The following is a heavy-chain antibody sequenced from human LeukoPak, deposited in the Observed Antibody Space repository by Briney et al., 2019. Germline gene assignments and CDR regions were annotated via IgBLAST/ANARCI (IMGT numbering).Heavy chain of an antibody. CDR1: GFTFSNGW. CDR2: IISKTDGGAT. V-gene: IGHV3-15*01. Sequence: GGSLRLSCAASGFTFSNGWMSWVRQAPGQGLEWVGRIISKTDGGATDYAAPVKGSFTISSADSKKTVYLQMNSLKTEESAMYYGTTTLSVIARGYWGQGTLVTVSS. CDR3: TTTLSVIARGY. D-gene: IGHD2/OR15-2a*01. J-gene: IGHJ4*02.